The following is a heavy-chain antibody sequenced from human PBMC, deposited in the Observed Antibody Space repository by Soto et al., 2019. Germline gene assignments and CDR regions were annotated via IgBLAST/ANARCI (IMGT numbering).Heavy chain of an antibody. V-gene: IGHV4-30-2*01. CDR2: IYHSGRT. D-gene: IGHD1-1*01. CDR3: ARDQLEENWFDP. Sequence: QLQLQESGSGLVRPSQTLSLTCAVSGGSISSGGYSWKWIRLATGTGLEWIGYIYHSGRTLYNPSLKGRVTISVDKSKNQFSLKLSSVTAADTAVYYCARDQLEENWFDPWGQGTLVTVSS. CDR1: GGSISSGGYS. J-gene: IGHJ5*02.